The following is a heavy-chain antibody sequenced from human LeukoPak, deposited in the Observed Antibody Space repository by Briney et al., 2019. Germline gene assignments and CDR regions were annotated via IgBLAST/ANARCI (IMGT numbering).Heavy chain of an antibody. CDR1: GFTFSSYS. J-gene: IGHJ4*02. CDR2: ISSSSSYI. D-gene: IGHD3-3*01. Sequence: PGGSLRLSCAASGFTFSSYSMNWVRQAPGKGLEWVSSISSSSSYIYYADSVKGRFTISRDNAKNSLYLQMNSLRAEDTAVYCCARGNYDFWSGPFDYWGQGTLVTVSS. CDR3: ARGNYDFWSGPFDY. V-gene: IGHV3-21*01.